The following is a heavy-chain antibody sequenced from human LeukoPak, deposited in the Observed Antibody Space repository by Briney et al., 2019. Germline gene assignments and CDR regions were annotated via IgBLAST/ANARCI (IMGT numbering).Heavy chain of an antibody. D-gene: IGHD1-26*01. CDR3: AREIPSGSYAPDY. CDR1: GFTFSSYS. Sequence: GGSLGLSCAASGFTFSSYSMNWVRQAPGKGLEWVSYISRSSNSMYYADSVKGRFTISRDNAKNSLYLQMSSLRPEDTAMYYCAREIPSGSYAPDYWGQGTLVTVSS. J-gene: IGHJ4*02. V-gene: IGHV3-21*01. CDR2: ISRSSNSM.